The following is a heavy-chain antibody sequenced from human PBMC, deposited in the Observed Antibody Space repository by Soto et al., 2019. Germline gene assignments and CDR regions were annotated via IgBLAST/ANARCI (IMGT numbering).Heavy chain of an antibody. CDR2: ISGGGGST. V-gene: IGHV3-23*01. CDR3: ARGQDDYGDSDVWFDP. CDR1: GFSFSSYG. D-gene: IGHD4-17*01. J-gene: IGHJ5*02. Sequence: EEQLLESGGGLVQPGGSLRLSCAASGFSFSSYGMSWVRQAPGKGLEWVSGISGGGGSTYYADSVKGRFTISRDKSKNTLYLQMNSLRAEDTAVYYCARGQDDYGDSDVWFDPWGQGTLVSVSS.